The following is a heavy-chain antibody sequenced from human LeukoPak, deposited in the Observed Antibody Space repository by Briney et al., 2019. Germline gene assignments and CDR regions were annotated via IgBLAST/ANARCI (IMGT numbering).Heavy chain of an antibody. CDR3: ARRGSGLNWFDP. CDR1: GGSISSSSYY. D-gene: IGHD3-22*01. J-gene: IGHJ5*02. CDR2: IYYSGNT. Sequence: SETLSLTCTVSGGSISSSSYYWGWIRQPPGTGLEWIGSIYYSGNTYYSPSLKSRVTVSVDTSKNQFSLKLSSVTAADTAVYYCARRGSGLNWFDPWGQGTLVTVSS. V-gene: IGHV4-39*01.